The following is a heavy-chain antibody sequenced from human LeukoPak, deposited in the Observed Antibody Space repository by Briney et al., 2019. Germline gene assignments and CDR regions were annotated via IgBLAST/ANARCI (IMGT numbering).Heavy chain of an antibody. CDR2: IYTSGST. V-gene: IGHV4-4*07. CDR1: GGSISSYY. CDR3: ARVLRYSSSSRWFDP. J-gene: IGHJ5*02. D-gene: IGHD6-6*01. Sequence: PSETLSLTCTVSGGSISSYYWSWIRQPAGKGLEWIGRIYTSGSTNYNPSLKSRVTMSVDTSKNQFSLKLSSVTAADTAVYYCARVLRYSSSSRWFDPWGQGTLVTFSS.